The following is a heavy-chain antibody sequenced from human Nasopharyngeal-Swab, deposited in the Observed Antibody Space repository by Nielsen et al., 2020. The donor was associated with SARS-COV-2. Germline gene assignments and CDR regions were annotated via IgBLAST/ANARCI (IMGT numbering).Heavy chain of an antibody. V-gene: IGHV3-30*18. Sequence: WIRQSPGQGLEWVAAISYDGSNKYYADSVKGRFTISRDSSKNTLYLQMNSLRAEDTAVYYCAKLDMVRGVIITSYAFDIWGQGTMVTVSS. J-gene: IGHJ3*02. CDR2: ISYDGSNK. CDR3: AKLDMVRGVIITSYAFDI. D-gene: IGHD3-10*01.